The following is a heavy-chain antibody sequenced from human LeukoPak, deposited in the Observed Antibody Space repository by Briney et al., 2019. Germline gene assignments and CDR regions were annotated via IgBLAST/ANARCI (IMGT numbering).Heavy chain of an antibody. V-gene: IGHV3-30*04. J-gene: IGHJ4*02. CDR3: AKDHDYVWGSYRYWGY. CDR2: ISYVGTNK. CDR1: GFTFSSYA. Sequence: PGGSLRLSCAASGFTFSSYAMHWVRQAPGKGLEWVAFISYVGTNKNYTDSVEGRFTISRDNSKNTLYLQMNSLRAEDTAVYYCAKDHDYVWGSYRYWGYWGQGTLVTVSS. D-gene: IGHD3-16*02.